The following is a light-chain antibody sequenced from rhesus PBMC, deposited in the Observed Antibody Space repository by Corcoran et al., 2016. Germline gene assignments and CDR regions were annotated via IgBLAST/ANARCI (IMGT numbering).Light chain of an antibody. V-gene: IGKV2-64*01. J-gene: IGKJ2*01. CDR3: GQGTHWPYS. CDR2: KVS. Sequence: DVVMTQSPLSLPITPGQPASISSRPSQSLAHSNGNTYLSWYQQKPGQPPSLLIYKVSKRDSGVPDRFSGSGAGTDFTLKISRVEAEDIGIYYCGQGTHWPYSFGQGTKVEVQ. CDR1: QSLAHSNGNTY.